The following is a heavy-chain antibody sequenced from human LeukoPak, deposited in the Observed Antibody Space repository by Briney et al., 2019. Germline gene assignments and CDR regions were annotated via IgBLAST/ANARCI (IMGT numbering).Heavy chain of an antibody. CDR2: ISSSGSTI. CDR3: ASPVGVYDFWSGYYPGMDV. D-gene: IGHD3-3*01. CDR1: GFTFITYS. J-gene: IGHJ6*04. Sequence: GGSLRLSCAASGFTFITYSMNWVRQAPGKGLEWVSYISSSGSTIYYADPVKGRFTISRDNAKNSLYLQMNSLRAEDTAVYYCASPVGVYDFWSGYYPGMDVWGKGTTVTVSS. V-gene: IGHV3-48*04.